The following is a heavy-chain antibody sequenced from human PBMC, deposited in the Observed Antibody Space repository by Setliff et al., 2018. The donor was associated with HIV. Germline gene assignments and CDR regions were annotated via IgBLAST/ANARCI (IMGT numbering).Heavy chain of an antibody. CDR2: IYYSGST. D-gene: IGHD3-22*01. V-gene: IGHV4-39*07. J-gene: IGHJ4*02. CDR3: GGNGYYSIDY. CDR1: GGSISSSSYY. Sequence: PSETLSLTCTVSGGSISSSSYYWGWIRQPPGKGLEWIGSIYYSGSTYYNPSLKSRVTISVDKSKSQFSLKLNSVTAADTAVYYCGGNGYYSIDYWGQGTLVTVSS.